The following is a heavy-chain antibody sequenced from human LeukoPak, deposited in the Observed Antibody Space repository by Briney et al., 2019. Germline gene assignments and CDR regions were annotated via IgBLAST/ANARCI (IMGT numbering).Heavy chain of an antibody. V-gene: IGHV1-69*04. CDR1: GGTFSSYA. CDR2: IIPILGIA. Sequence: APVKVSCKASGGTFSSYAISWVRQAPGQGLEWMGRIIPILGIANYAQKFQGRVTITADKSTSTAYMELSSLRSEDTAVYYCARWVYDSSGYGTYYFDYWGQGALVTVSS. D-gene: IGHD3-22*01. CDR3: ARWVYDSSGYGTYYFDY. J-gene: IGHJ4*02.